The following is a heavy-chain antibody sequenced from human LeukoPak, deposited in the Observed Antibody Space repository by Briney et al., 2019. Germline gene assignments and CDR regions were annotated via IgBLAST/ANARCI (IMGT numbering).Heavy chain of an antibody. J-gene: IGHJ2*01. V-gene: IGHV4-59*13. Sequence: PSETLSLTCTVSDGSMSPYYWSWIRQSPGKGLEWIAYIFYNGNTKYNPSLWSRVTISIDTSRNQFSLNLNSVTAADTAVYYCATYYGSGSYYNDAWYFDLWGRGTLVTVSS. CDR3: ATYYGSGSYYNDAWYFDL. CDR2: IFYNGNT. D-gene: IGHD3-10*01. CDR1: DGSMSPYY.